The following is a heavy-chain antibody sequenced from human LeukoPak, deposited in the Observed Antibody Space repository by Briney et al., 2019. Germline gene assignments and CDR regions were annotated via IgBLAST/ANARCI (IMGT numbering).Heavy chain of an antibody. D-gene: IGHD5-24*01. CDR3: ARESMATTPDDAFDI. J-gene: IGHJ3*02. CDR2: INHSGST. V-gene: IGHV4-34*01. CDR1: GGSFSGYY. Sequence: SENLSLTCAVYGGSFSGYYWSWIRQPPGKGLEWIGEINHSGSTNYNPSLKSRVTISVDTSKNQFSLKLSSVTAADTAVYFCARESMATTPDDAFDIWGRGTMVTVSS.